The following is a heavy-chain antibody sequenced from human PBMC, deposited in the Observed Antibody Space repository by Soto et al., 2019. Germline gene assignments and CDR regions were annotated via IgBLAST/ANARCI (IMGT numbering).Heavy chain of an antibody. CDR2: INHSGST. V-gene: IGHV4-34*01. Sequence: PSETLSLTCAVYGGSFSGYYWSWIRQPPGKGLEWIGEINHSGSTSYNPSLKSRVTISVDTSKNQFSLELSSVTAADTAVYYCARLIRITMVRGVITLHWFDPWGQGTLVTVSS. CDR3: ARLIRITMVRGVITLHWFDP. J-gene: IGHJ5*02. D-gene: IGHD3-10*01. CDR1: GGSFSGYY.